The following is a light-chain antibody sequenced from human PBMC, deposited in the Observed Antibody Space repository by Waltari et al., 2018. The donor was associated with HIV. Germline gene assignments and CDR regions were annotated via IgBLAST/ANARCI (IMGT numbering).Light chain of an antibody. Sequence: NFMLTHPHSVSESPWKTVTISCTRSSGSIDSSYVLWYQQRPRSSPTTVIYDDNQRPSAVPARLSGSIDTASNSAFLTIAGLETDEEADYYCQSYDNNNHVVFGGGTKLPVL. J-gene: IGLJ2*01. V-gene: IGLV6-57*01. CDR3: QSYDNNNHVV. CDR1: SGSIDSSY. CDR2: DDN.